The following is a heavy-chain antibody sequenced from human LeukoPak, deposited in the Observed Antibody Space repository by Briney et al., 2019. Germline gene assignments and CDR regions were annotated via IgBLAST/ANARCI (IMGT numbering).Heavy chain of an antibody. J-gene: IGHJ4*02. V-gene: IGHV3-9*01. CDR3: ARAQTYGDSRLLLDY. D-gene: IGHD2-21*02. CDR1: GFTFDEYA. Sequence: GGSLRLSCAASGFTFDEYAMHWVRQAPGKGLEWVSGISYSSGSIGYVDSVKGRFTISRDNAKNSQYLQMNSLRVEDTALYYCARAQTYGDSRLLLDYWGQGTLVTVSS. CDR2: ISYSSGSI.